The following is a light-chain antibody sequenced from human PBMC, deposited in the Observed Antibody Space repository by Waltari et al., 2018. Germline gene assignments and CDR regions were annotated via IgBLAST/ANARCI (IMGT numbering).Light chain of an antibody. CDR2: KAS. Sequence: DIQMTQSPSTLSASVGDRVTIPCRASQSISSWLAWYQHKPGKAPKLLIYKASSLESGVPSRFSGSGSGTEFTLTIRSLQPDDFATYYCQQYKSYPWTFGQGTKVEIK. CDR3: QQYKSYPWT. J-gene: IGKJ1*01. V-gene: IGKV1-5*03. CDR1: QSISSW.